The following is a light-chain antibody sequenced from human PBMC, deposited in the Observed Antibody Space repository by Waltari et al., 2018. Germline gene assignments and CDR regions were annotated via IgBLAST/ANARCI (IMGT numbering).Light chain of an antibody. V-gene: IGKV1-39*01. CDR3: QQSLKTPIT. J-gene: IGKJ5*01. Sequence: DIEMTQSPSSLSASVGDRVTMTCRASQNIRTYLNWYQQKPGKAPKDLIYGASNLQSGVPSRFSGSGSGTDFSLTISSLQPEDFATYYCQQSLKTPITFGQGTRLQIK. CDR1: QNIRTY. CDR2: GAS.